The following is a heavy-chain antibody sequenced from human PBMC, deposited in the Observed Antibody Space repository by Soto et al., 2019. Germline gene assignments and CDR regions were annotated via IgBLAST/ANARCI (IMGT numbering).Heavy chain of an antibody. V-gene: IGHV1-69*06. D-gene: IGHD6-19*01. CDR3: VRDQAAVAGSYYYYYGMDV. J-gene: IGHJ6*02. Sequence: SVKVSCKASGGTFSSYAISWVRQAPGQGLEWMGGIIPIFGTANYAQKFQGRVTITADKSISTAYMELSRLRSDDTAVYFCVRDQAAVAGSYYYYYGMDVWGQGTTVTVSS. CDR2: IIPIFGTA. CDR1: GGTFSSYA.